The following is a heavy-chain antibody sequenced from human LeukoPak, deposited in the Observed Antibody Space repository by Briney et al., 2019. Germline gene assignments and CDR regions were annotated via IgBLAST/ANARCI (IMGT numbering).Heavy chain of an antibody. CDR1: GGSISSGGYY. CDR2: IYYSGST. CDR3: ARGIAAADTRPFDY. D-gene: IGHD6-13*01. V-gene: IGHV4-31*03. Sequence: PSETLSLTCTVSGGSISSGGYYWSWIRQHPGKGLEWIGYIYYSGSTYYNPSLKSRVTISVDTSKNQFSLKLSSVTAADTAVYYCARGIAAADTRPFDYWGQGTLVTVSS. J-gene: IGHJ4*02.